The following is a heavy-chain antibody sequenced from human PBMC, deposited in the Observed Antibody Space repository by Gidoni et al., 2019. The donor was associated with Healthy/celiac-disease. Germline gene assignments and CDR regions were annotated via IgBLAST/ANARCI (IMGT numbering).Heavy chain of an antibody. D-gene: IGHD3-3*01. Sequence: EVQLVESGGGLVQPGGSLRLSCAASGFTFSSYWMSWVRQAPGQGLEWVANIKQDGSEKYYVDSVKGRFTISRDNAKNSLYLQMNSLRAEDTAVYYCARDRSLRPHTIFGVVIRARPYCYYMDVWGKGTTVTVSS. CDR3: ARDRSLRPHTIFGVVIRARPYCYYMDV. CDR2: IKQDGSEK. V-gene: IGHV3-7*01. CDR1: GFTFSSYW. J-gene: IGHJ6*03.